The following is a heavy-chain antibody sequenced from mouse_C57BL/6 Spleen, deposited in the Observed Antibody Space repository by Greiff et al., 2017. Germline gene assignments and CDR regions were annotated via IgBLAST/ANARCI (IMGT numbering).Heavy chain of an antibody. V-gene: IGHV5-16*01. CDR3: ARGRGGLYWYFDV. J-gene: IGHJ1*03. Sequence: EVKLMESEGGLVQPGSSMKLSCTASGFTFSDYYMAWVRQVPEKGLEWVANINYDGSSTYYLDSLKSRFIISRDNAKNILYLQMSSLKSEDTATYYCARGRGGLYWYFDVWGTGTTVTVSS. CDR1: GFTFSDYY. CDR2: INYDGSST.